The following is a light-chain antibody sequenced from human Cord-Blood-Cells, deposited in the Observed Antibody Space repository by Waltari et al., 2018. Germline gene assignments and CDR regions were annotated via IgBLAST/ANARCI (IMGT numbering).Light chain of an antibody. Sequence: DIQMTQSQSSLSASVGDRVTITCRASQSISSYLNWYQQKPGKAPKLLIYAASSLQSGVPSRFSGNGAGTDFTLTISSLQPEDLATDYCQQSYSTPITFGQGTRLEIK. V-gene: IGKV1-39*01. J-gene: IGKJ5*01. CDR2: AAS. CDR3: QQSYSTPIT. CDR1: QSISSY.